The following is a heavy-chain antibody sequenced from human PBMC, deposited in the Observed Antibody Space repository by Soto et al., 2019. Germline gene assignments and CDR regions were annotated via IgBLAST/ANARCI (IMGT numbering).Heavy chain of an antibody. D-gene: IGHD4-17*01. CDR2: INPRGGST. Sequence: ASVKVSCKPSGYTFTSHYIHWVRQAPGQGLEWMGTINPRGGSTNYAPKFQGRVTVTRDTSKSTVYMELSSLRSEDTAVYYCARTDDYAFDYWVQGTQVTVSS. CDR3: ARTDDYAFDY. CDR1: GYTFTSHY. V-gene: IGHV1-46*01. J-gene: IGHJ4*02.